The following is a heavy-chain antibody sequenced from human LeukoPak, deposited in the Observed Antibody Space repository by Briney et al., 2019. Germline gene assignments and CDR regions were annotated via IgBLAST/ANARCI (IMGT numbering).Heavy chain of an antibody. Sequence: GGSLRLSCAASELSVGSNYMTWVRQAPGKGLEWVSLIYSGGSTYYADSVKGRFTISRDNSKNTLYLQMNSLRAEDTAVYYCARVTGYMIEDYFDYWGQGTLVTVSS. CDR3: ARVTGYMIEDYFDY. CDR2: IYSGGST. CDR1: ELSVGSNY. V-gene: IGHV3-66*01. J-gene: IGHJ4*02. D-gene: IGHD3-22*01.